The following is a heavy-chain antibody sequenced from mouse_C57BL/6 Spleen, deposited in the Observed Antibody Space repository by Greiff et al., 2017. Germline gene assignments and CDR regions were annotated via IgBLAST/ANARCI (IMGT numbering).Heavy chain of an antibody. V-gene: IGHV3-6*01. CDR2: ISYDGSN. CDR3: ARDLLDY. D-gene: IGHD6-2*01. CDR1: GYSITSGYY. Sequence: ESGPGLVKPSQSLSLTCSVTGYSITSGYYWNWIRQFPGNKLEWRGYISYDGSNNYNPSLKNRISITRDTSKNQFFLKLNSVTTEDTATYYCARDLLDYWGQGTSVTVSS. J-gene: IGHJ4*01.